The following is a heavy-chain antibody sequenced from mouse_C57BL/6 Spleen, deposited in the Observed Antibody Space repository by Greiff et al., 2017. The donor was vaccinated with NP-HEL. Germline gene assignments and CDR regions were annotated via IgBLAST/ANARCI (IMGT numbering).Heavy chain of an antibody. CDR2: ISDGGSYT. CDR3: ARGASHYYGSSFAY. Sequence: EVKVVESGGGLVKPGGSLKLSCAASGFTFSSYAMSWVRQTPDKRLEWVATISDGGSYTYYPDNVKGRFTISRDNAKNNLYLQMSHLKSEDTAMYYCARGASHYYGSSFAYWGQGTLVTVSA. CDR1: GFTFSSYA. V-gene: IGHV5-4*03. D-gene: IGHD1-1*01. J-gene: IGHJ3*01.